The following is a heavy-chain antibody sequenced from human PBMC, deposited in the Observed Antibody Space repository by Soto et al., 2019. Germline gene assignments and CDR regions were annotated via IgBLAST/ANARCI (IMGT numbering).Heavy chain of an antibody. CDR2: MSYDGSDK. J-gene: IGHJ4*02. V-gene: IGHV3-30-3*01. D-gene: IGHD3-16*01. Sequence: QVQLVESGGGVVQPGRSLRLSCAASGFSFRSYAMHWVRQAPGKGLEWVAVMSYDGSDKDYADSVKGRFTISRDNSKNTRYLQRSSLRAEDTAVYYCARARLDTPALEYWGQGTLVTVSS. CDR1: GFSFRSYA. CDR3: ARARLDTPALEY.